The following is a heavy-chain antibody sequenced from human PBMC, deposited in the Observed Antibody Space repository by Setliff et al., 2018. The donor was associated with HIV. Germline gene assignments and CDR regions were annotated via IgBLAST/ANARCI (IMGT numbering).Heavy chain of an antibody. D-gene: IGHD3-22*01. J-gene: IGHJ3*02. CDR2: VDSDGSGT. CDR3: ARSHYDSRGYYYRGDAFDI. CDR1: GFTFSRYW. V-gene: IGHV3-74*01. Sequence: GGSLRLSCAASGFTFSRYWMHWIRQAPGKGLVWVSRVDSDGSGTSYADSVQGRFTISRDNAKNSLYLQMNSLRAEDTAVYYCARSHYDSRGYYYRGDAFDIWGLGTMVTVSS.